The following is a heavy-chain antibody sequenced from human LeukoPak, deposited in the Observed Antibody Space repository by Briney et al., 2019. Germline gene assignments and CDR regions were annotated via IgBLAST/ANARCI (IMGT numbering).Heavy chain of an antibody. D-gene: IGHD4-17*01. CDR1: GGSFSGHY. CDR2: INHSGST. V-gene: IGHV4-34*01. CDR3: ARVSYAFDY. J-gene: IGHJ4*02. Sequence: SETLSLTCAVYGGSFSGHYWSWIRQPPGKGLEWIGEINHSGSTNYNPSLKSRVTISVDTSKNQFSLKLSSVTAADTAVYYCARVSYAFDYWGQGTLVTVSS.